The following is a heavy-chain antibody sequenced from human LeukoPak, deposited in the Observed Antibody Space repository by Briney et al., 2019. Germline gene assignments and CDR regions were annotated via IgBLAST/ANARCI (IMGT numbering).Heavy chain of an antibody. CDR3: ARHVAYCGGDCYPNWYFDL. V-gene: IGHV4-59*08. Sequence: SETLSLTCTVSGGSISSYYWSWIRQPPGKGLEWIGYIYYSGSTNYNPSLKGRVTISVDTSKNQFSLKLSSVTAADTAVYYCARHVAYCGGDCYPNWYFDLWGRGTLVTVSS. CDR1: GGSISSYY. CDR2: IYYSGST. D-gene: IGHD2-21*02. J-gene: IGHJ2*01.